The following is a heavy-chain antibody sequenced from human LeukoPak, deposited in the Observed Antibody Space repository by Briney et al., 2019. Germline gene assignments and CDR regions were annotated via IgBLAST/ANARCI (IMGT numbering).Heavy chain of an antibody. CDR2: IYPGDSDT. V-gene: IGHV5-51*01. CDR1: GYSFANFW. J-gene: IGHJ4*02. CDR3: ARRSGSYFNF. Sequence: GESLKISCKGSGSGYSFANFWIGWVRHTPGKGLEWMGIIYPGDSDTRYSPSFEGQVTISVDKSVNTAYLQWSSLRASDTAIYFCARRSGSYFNFWGQGTQVIVSS. D-gene: IGHD1-26*01.